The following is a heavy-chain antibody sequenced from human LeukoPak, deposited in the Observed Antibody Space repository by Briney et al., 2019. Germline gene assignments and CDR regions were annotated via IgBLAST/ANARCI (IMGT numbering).Heavy chain of an antibody. CDR1: GFTFSSYW. V-gene: IGHV3-74*01. Sequence: GGSLRLSCAASGFTFSSYWMHWVRQAPGKGLVWVSRINSDGSSTRYADSVKGRFTISRDNAKNTLYPQMNSLRAENTAVYYCAREYCSGGVCYFDYWGQGTLVTVSS. CDR3: AREYCSGGVCYFDY. D-gene: IGHD2-15*01. J-gene: IGHJ4*02. CDR2: INSDGSST.